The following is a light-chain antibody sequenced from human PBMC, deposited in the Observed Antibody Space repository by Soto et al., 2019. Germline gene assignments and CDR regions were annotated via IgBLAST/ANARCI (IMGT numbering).Light chain of an antibody. CDR2: AVS. J-gene: IGKJ3*01. CDR3: QQSYDTPFT. CDR1: QSISSY. Sequence: DIQMTQSPSSLSASIGDSVTITCRASQSISSYLNWYQQKPGKAPKLLMYAVSTLQSGVPSRFSCSGSGTDFTLIISSLQPEDFATYFCQQSYDTPFTFGPGTKVDI. V-gene: IGKV1-39*01.